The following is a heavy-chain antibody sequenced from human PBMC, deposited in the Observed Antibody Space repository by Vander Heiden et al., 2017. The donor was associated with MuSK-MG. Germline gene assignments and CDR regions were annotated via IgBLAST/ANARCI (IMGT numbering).Heavy chain of an antibody. CDR1: GFSLSTSGVG. V-gene: IGHV2-5*02. CDR2: IYWDDDK. J-gene: IGHJ3*02. Sequence: QITLKESGPTLVKPTQTLTLTCTFSGFSLSTSGVGVGWIRQPPGKALEWLALIYWDDDKRYSPSLKSRLTITKDTSKNQVVLTMTNMDPVDTATYYCARWTDYYYDSSGHGGSDAFDIWGQGTMVTVSS. D-gene: IGHD3-22*01. CDR3: ARWTDYYYDSSGHGGSDAFDI.